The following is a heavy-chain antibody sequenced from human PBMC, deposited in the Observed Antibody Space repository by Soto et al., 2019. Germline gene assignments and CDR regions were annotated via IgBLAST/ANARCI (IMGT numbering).Heavy chain of an antibody. J-gene: IGHJ4*02. Sequence: GGSLRLSCASSVFTFSSYAMSCVRHCPGKGLEWVSAISASGVTTHYADSVKGRFTVSRDNSNNTLYLQMNSLRAEDTAVYYCAKGATANAKRYFESWGQGTPVTVSS. V-gene: IGHV3-23*01. D-gene: IGHD1-1*01. CDR2: ISASGVTT. CDR3: AKGATANAKRYFES. CDR1: VFTFSSYA.